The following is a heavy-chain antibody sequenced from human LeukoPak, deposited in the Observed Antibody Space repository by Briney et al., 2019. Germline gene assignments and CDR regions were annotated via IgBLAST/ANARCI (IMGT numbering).Heavy chain of an antibody. J-gene: IGHJ1*01. Sequence: KPSETLSLTCAVYGGSFSGYYWSWIRQPPGRGLEWIGEINHSGSTNYNPSLKSRVTISVDTSKNQFSLKLSSVTAADTAVYYCARGGEYFQHWGQGTLVTVSS. CDR3: ARGGEYFQH. V-gene: IGHV4-34*01. CDR2: INHSGST. CDR1: GGSFSGYY.